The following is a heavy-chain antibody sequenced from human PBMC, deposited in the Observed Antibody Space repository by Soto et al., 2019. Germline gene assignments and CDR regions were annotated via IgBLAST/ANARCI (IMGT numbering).Heavy chain of an antibody. D-gene: IGHD1-26*01. CDR2: ISYDGSNK. CDR1: GFTFSSYG. CDR3: AKDLGGIVGATTWGYYFDY. V-gene: IGHV3-30*18. J-gene: IGHJ4*02. Sequence: QVQLVESGGGVVQPGRSLRLSCAASGFTFSSYGMHWVRQAPGKGLEWVAVISYDGSNKYYADSVKGRFTISRDNSKNTLYLQMNSLRAEDTAVYYCAKDLGGIVGATTWGYYFDYWGQGTLVTVSS.